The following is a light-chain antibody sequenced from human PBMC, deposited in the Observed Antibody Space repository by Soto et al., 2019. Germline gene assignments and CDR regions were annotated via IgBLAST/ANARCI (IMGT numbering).Light chain of an antibody. Sequence: EIVMTQSPATLSVSPGERATLSCRASQSVSSNLAWYQQKLGPAPRLLIYGASTRATGIPASFSGSGSGTEFTLTISSLQSEDLAVYYCQQYNNWPRTFGGGTKVEIK. V-gene: IGKV3-15*01. CDR1: QSVSSN. CDR2: GAS. J-gene: IGKJ4*01. CDR3: QQYNNWPRT.